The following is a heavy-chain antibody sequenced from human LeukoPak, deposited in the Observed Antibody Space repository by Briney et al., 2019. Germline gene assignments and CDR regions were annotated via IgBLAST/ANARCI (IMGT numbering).Heavy chain of an antibody. V-gene: IGHV3-48*03. CDR3: ARVPPSQWLVLAFDY. J-gene: IGHJ4*02. Sequence: PGGSLRLSRAASGFTFSSYEMNWVRQAPGKGLEWVSYISSSGSTIYYADSVKGRFTISRDNAKNSLYLQMNSLRAEDTAVYYCARVPPSQWLVLAFDYWGQGSLVTVSS. D-gene: IGHD6-19*01. CDR1: GFTFSSYE. CDR2: ISSSGSTI.